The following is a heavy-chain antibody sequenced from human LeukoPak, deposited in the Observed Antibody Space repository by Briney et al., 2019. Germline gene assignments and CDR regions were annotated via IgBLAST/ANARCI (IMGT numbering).Heavy chain of an antibody. CDR1: GYTFTGYY. D-gene: IGHD6-6*01. Sequence: ASVKVSCKASGYTFTGYYIHWVRQAPGQGLEWMGWINPNSGGTNYAQKFQGRVTMTRDTSISTAYMELSRLRSDDTAVYYCARDSISGYYYYMDVWGKGTTVTVSS. J-gene: IGHJ6*03. CDR3: ARDSISGYYYYMDV. V-gene: IGHV1-2*02. CDR2: INPNSGGT.